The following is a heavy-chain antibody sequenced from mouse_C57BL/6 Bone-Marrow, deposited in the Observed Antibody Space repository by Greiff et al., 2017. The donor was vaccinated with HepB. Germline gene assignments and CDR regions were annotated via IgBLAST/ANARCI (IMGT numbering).Heavy chain of an antibody. CDR3: ARYYYGSSYVPTMDY. CDR1: GFSLTSYG. CDR2: IWSGGST. D-gene: IGHD1-1*01. Sequence: VQLQQSGPGLVQPSQSLSITCTVSGFSLTSYGVHWVRQSPGKGLEWLGVIWSGGSTDYNAAFIPRLSISKDNSKSQVFFKMNSLQADDTAIYYCARYYYGSSYVPTMDYWGQGTSVTVSS. J-gene: IGHJ4*01. V-gene: IGHV2-2*01.